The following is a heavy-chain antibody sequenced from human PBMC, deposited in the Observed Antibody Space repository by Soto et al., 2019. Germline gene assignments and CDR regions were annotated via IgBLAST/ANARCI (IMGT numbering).Heavy chain of an antibody. CDR1: GFAFSSHP. Sequence: GGSLRLSCAASGFAFSSHPMSWVRQAPEKGLEWVAGISDSGGLTYNADSVRGRFTISRDNSKNTLYLQMNSLRAEDTAVYYCARRTFGSSRSFDIWGQGTMVTVSS. V-gene: IGHV3-23*01. CDR3: ARRTFGSSRSFDI. D-gene: IGHD6-6*01. CDR2: ISDSGGLT. J-gene: IGHJ3*02.